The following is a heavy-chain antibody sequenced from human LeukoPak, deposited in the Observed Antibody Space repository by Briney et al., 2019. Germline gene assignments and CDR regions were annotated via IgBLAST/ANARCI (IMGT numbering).Heavy chain of an antibody. CDR1: GGSFSGYY. D-gene: IGHD2-15*01. CDR3: ARGRSIYCSGGSCYSRAHNWFDP. J-gene: IGHJ5*02. V-gene: IGHV4-34*01. CDR2: INHSGST. Sequence: PSETLSLTCAVYGGSFSGYYWSWIRQPPGKGLEWIGEINHSGSTNYNPSLKSRVTISVDTSKNQFSLKLSSVTAADTAVYYCARGRSIYCSGGSCYSRAHNWFDPWGQGTLVTVSS.